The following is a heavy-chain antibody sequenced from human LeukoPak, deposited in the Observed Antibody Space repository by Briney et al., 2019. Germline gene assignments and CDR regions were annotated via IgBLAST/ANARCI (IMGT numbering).Heavy chain of an antibody. CDR2: ISSSSRTI. V-gene: IGHV3-48*01. D-gene: IGHD3-3*01. J-gene: IGHJ4*02. Sequence: GGSLRLSCAASGFTFSSYSMNWVRQAPGKGLGWVSYISSSSRTIYYADSVKGRFTISRDNAKNSLYLQMNSLRAEDTAVYYCARDGNYDFWSGYSQYFDYWGQGTLVTVSS. CDR1: GFTFSSYS. CDR3: ARDGNYDFWSGYSQYFDY.